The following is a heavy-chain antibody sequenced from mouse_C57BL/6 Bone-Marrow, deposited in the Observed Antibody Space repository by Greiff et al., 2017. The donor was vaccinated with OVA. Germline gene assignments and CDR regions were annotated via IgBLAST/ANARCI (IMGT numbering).Heavy chain of an antibody. V-gene: IGHV5-4*03. CDR2: ISDGGSYT. Sequence: EVKLMESGGGLVKPGGSLKLSCAASGFTFSSYAMSWVRQTPEKRLEWVATISDGGSYTYYPDNVKGRFTISRDNAKNNLYLQMSHLKSEDTAMYYCARVGNCFDYWGQGTTLTVSS. CDR1: GFTFSSYA. J-gene: IGHJ2*01. CDR3: ARVGNCFDY.